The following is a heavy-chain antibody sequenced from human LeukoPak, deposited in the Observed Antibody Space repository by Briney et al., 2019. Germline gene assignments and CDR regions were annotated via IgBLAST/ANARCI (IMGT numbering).Heavy chain of an antibody. D-gene: IGHD1-26*01. J-gene: IGHJ3*02. CDR3: ARWELLGAFDI. V-gene: IGHV4-61*08. CDR1: GGSISSGGYY. Sequence: PSETLSLTCTVSGGSISSGGYYWSWIRQHPGKGLEWIGYIYYSGSTNYNPSLKSRVTISVDTSKNQFSLKLSSVTAADTAVYYCARWELLGAFDIWGQGTMVTVSS. CDR2: IYYSGST.